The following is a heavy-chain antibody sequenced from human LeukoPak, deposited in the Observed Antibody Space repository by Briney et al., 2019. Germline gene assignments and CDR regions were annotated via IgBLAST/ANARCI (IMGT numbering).Heavy chain of an antibody. Sequence: SETLSLTCAVYGGSFSGYYWSWIRQPLGKGLEWIGEINHSGSTNYNPSLKSRVTISVDTSKNQFSLKLSSVTAADTAVYYCARFRGGSLSSWGQGTLVTVSS. CDR3: ARFRGGSLSS. V-gene: IGHV4-34*01. D-gene: IGHD2-15*01. J-gene: IGHJ4*02. CDR1: GGSFSGYY. CDR2: INHSGST.